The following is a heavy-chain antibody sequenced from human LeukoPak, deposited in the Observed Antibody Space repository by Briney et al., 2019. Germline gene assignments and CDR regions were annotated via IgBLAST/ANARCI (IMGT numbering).Heavy chain of an antibody. CDR1: GGSIRSSYYY. CDR3: ARGIWDSNWFDP. CDR2: IYYSGST. D-gene: IGHD3/OR15-3a*01. J-gene: IGHJ5*02. Sequence: SETLSLTCTVSGGSIRSSYYYWGWIRQPPGKGLEWIGYIYYSGSTNYNPSLKSRVTISVDTSKNQFSLNLSSVTAADTAVYYCARGIWDSNWFDPWGQGTLVTVSS. V-gene: IGHV4-61*05.